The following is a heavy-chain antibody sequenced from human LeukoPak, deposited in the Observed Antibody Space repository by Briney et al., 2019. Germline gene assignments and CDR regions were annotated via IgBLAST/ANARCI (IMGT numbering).Heavy chain of an antibody. CDR1: GFTFGDYA. D-gene: IGHD5-18*01. Sequence: PGGSLRLSCTASGFTFGDYAMSWVRQAPGKGLEWVGFIRGKAYGGTTEYAASVKGRFTISRDDSKSIAYLQMNSQKIEDTAVYYCTGLNAYSYGYSDYWGQGTLVTVSS. J-gene: IGHJ4*02. CDR3: TGLNAYSYGYSDY. CDR2: IRGKAYGGTT. V-gene: IGHV3-49*04.